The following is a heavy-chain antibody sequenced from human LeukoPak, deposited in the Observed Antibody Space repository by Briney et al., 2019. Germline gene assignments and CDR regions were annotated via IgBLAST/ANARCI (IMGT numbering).Heavy chain of an antibody. D-gene: IGHD3-22*01. Sequence: GGSLRLSCAASGFTFSSYSMNWVRQAPGKGLKWVSSISSSSYIYYADSVKGRFTISRDNAKNSLYLQMNSLRAEDTVVYYCARGKSYYDSSGSTTHKYYFDYWGQGTLVTVSS. V-gene: IGHV3-21*01. CDR3: ARGKSYYDSSGSTTHKYYFDY. J-gene: IGHJ4*02. CDR2: ISSSSYI. CDR1: GFTFSSYS.